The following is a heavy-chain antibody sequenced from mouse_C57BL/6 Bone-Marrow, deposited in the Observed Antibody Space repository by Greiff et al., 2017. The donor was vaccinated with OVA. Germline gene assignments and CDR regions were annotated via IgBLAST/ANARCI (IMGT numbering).Heavy chain of an antibody. J-gene: IGHJ2*01. CDR3: ASYYYYGLYYFDY. Sequence: VQVVESGPGLVQPSQSLSITCTVSGFSLTSYGVHWVRQSPGKGLEWLGVIWSGGSTDYNAAFISRLSISKDNSKSQVFFKMSSLQADDTAIYYCASYYYYGLYYFDYWGQGTTLTVSS. CDR2: IWSGGST. V-gene: IGHV2-2*01. CDR1: GFSLTSYG. D-gene: IGHD1-1*01.